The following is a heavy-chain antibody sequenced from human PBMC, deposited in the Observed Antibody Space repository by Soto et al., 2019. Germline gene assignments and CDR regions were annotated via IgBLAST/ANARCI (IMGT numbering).Heavy chain of an antibody. Sequence: QVQLQESGPGLVKPSETLSLTCTVSGGSITGYYWSWIRQPPGKTLEWIGNIYDSGSTNYNPSLKSRVTISVDTSKNQFSLKLRSLTAADTAMYYCARHYYGAGSYVAYWGQGSLVTVSS. CDR1: GGSITGYY. CDR3: ARHYYGAGSYVAY. CDR2: IYDSGST. D-gene: IGHD3-10*01. J-gene: IGHJ4*02. V-gene: IGHV4-59*08.